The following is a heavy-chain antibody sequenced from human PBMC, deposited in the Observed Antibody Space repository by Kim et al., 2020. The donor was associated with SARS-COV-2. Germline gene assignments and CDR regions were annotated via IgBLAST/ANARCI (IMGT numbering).Heavy chain of an antibody. CDR1: EFTFSSYW. CDR2: IKQDGSAK. CDR3: AGFYGWLMVV. J-gene: IGHJ6*03. Sequence: GGSLRLSCAASEFTFSSYWMSWVRQAPGKGLEWVANIKQDGSAKLYVDSVKGRFTISRDNAKNSLYLQMSSLRAEDTAVYYCAGFYGWLMVVWCKGTTVT. V-gene: IGHV3-7*01. D-gene: IGHD3-10*01.